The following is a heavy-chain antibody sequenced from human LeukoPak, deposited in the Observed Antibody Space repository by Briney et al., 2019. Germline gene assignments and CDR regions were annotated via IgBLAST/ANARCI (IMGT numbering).Heavy chain of an antibody. Sequence: SETLSLTCTVSGNSISSGDNYWSWIRQPAGKGLEWIGRIYTSGSTNYNPSLKSRVTISGDTSKNQFSLKLSSVTAADTAVYYCARASHDYGDYSHFDYWGQGTLVTVSS. CDR2: IYTSGST. V-gene: IGHV4-61*02. CDR1: GNSISSGDNY. J-gene: IGHJ4*02. CDR3: ARASHDYGDYSHFDY. D-gene: IGHD4-17*01.